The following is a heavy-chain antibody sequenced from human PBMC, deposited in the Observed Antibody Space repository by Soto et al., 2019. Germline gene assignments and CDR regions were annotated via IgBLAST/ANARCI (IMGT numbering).Heavy chain of an antibody. Sequence: VDLVESGGGLVQPGGSLRVSCAASGFTFSSYGMSWVRQAPGKGLEWVSGISGSGGSTYYADSVKGRFTISRDNSKNTVYLQMNSLRAEDTASYYCASYYYDSSGYYHYFDYWGQGTLVTVSS. D-gene: IGHD3-22*01. J-gene: IGHJ4*02. CDR3: ASYYYDSSGYYHYFDY. CDR2: ISGSGGST. V-gene: IGHV3-23*04. CDR1: GFTFSSYG.